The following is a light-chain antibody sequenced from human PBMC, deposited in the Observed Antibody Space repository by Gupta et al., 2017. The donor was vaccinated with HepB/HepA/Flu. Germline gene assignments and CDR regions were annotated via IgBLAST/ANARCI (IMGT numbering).Light chain of an antibody. Sequence: DIHLTQSPSSLSASIGDRVSITCQSSQDIRTFLNWFQHTPGRAPQLLLYGVSKLQEAVPSRFSGSGSSRTFTLTIDSRQPEDVVTSYCRQDDNLPYSFGQGTVLEI. V-gene: IGKV1-33*01. CDR1: QDIRTF. J-gene: IGKJ2*03. CDR2: GVS. CDR3: RQDDNLPYS.